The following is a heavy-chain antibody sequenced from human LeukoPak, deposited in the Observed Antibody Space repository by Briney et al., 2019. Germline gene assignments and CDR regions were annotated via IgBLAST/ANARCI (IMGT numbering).Heavy chain of an antibody. Sequence: RASVKVSCKASGDTFSSYAISWVRQAPGQGLEWMGGIIPIFGTANYAQKFQGRVTITADESTSTAYMKLSSLRSEDTAVYYCARGRMAGTYVFDYWGQGTLVTVSS. V-gene: IGHV1-69*13. D-gene: IGHD6-19*01. CDR2: IIPIFGTA. CDR1: GDTFSSYA. J-gene: IGHJ4*02. CDR3: ARGRMAGTYVFDY.